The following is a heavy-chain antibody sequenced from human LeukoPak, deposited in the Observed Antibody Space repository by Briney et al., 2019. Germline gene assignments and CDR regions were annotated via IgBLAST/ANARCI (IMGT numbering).Heavy chain of an antibody. D-gene: IGHD7-27*01. CDR1: GFIFSSYA. CDR3: AKTSGFFDY. Sequence: GGSLRLSCAVSGFIFSSYAMTWVRQAPGKGLEWVSVIIGSGGSTNYADSVKGRFTISRDNSKNTLYLQMNNLRAEDTAVYYCAKTSGFFDYWGQGTLVTVSS. CDR2: IIGSGGST. V-gene: IGHV3-23*01. J-gene: IGHJ4*02.